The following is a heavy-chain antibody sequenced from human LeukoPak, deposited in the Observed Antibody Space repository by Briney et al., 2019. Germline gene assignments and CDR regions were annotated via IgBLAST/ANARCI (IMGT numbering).Heavy chain of an antibody. D-gene: IGHD3-3*01. CDR3: AKGNYDFWSGLVPTFDH. V-gene: IGHV3-23*01. CDR2: VSGSGGST. J-gene: IGHJ4*02. Sequence: GGSLRLSCAASGFTFSSYAMSWVRQAPGKGLEWVSGVSGSGGSTYYADSVKGRFTISRDNSKNTLYLQMNSLRAEDTAVYYCAKGNYDFWSGLVPTFDHWGQGTLVTVSS. CDR1: GFTFSSYA.